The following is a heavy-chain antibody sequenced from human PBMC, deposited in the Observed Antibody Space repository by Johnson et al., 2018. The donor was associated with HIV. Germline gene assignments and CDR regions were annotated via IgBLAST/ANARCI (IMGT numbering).Heavy chain of an antibody. CDR1: GFTVSASS. CDR3: ARESPGYAFDI. J-gene: IGHJ3*02. CDR2: IYTGDST. V-gene: IGHV3-66*01. D-gene: IGHD1-1*01. Sequence: VQLVESGGGLVQPGGSLRLSCAASGFTVSASSMIWVRQAPGEGLKWVSLIYTGDSTSYADSVKGRFTISRDNSKNTLYLQMGSLRAGDTAVYYCARESPGYAFDIWGQGTMVTVSS.